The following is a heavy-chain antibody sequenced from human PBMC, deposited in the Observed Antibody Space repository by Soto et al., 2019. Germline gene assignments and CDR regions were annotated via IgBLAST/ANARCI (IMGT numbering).Heavy chain of an antibody. CDR1: GGSISYGGYS. J-gene: IGHJ5*02. D-gene: IGHD2-2*02. Sequence: SETLSLTCDVSGGSISYGGYSWSWTRQPPGKGLEWIGYIHHSESIYYNPSLKSRVTISVDRSKNQLSLRLNSVTAADTAVYYCARERGEYCSDSTCYTGTFNWFDPWGQGTLVTVSS. CDR3: ARERGEYCSDSTCYTGTFNWFDP. CDR2: IHHSESI. V-gene: IGHV4-30-2*01.